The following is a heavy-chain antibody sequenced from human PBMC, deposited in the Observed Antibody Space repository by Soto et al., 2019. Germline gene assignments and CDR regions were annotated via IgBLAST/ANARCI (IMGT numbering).Heavy chain of an antibody. V-gene: IGHV3-7*03. J-gene: IGHJ6*02. CDR2: IKQDGGET. CDR3: VREGELVVLAETPIHYSGMDA. D-gene: IGHD2-15*01. Sequence: SLRLSCAAFCFPFSGYWMSWVRQAPGKWLEWVANIKQDGGETYYVDSVRGRFTISRDNAKNSLFVQMNNLRAEDTAVDYGVREGELVVLAETPIHYSGMDAWGQGTTVPVSS. CDR1: CFPFSGYW.